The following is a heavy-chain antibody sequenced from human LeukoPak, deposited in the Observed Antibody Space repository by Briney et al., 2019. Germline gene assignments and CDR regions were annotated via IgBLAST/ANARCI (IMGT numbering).Heavy chain of an antibody. CDR2: IYYSGST. Sequence: SETLSLTCTVSGGSISSYYWSWIRQPPGKGLEWIGYIYYSGSTNYNPSLKSRVTISVDTSKNQFSLKLSSVTAADTAVYYCARLWFGEFNGAFDIWGQGTMVTVSS. V-gene: IGHV4-59*01. CDR3: ARLWFGEFNGAFDI. CDR1: GGSISSYY. J-gene: IGHJ3*02. D-gene: IGHD3-10*01.